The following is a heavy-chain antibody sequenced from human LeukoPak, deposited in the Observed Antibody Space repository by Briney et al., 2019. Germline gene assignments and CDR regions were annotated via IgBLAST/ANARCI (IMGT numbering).Heavy chain of an antibody. V-gene: IGHV1-18*01. Sequence: GASVKVSCKASGYTFTSYGISWVRQAPGQGLEWMGWISAYNGNTNYAQKLQGRVTMTTDTSTSTAYMELRSLRSDDTAVYYCARASQVVITAMDNYWGQGTLVTVSS. CDR3: ARASQVVITAMDNY. CDR1: GYTFTSYG. D-gene: IGHD5-18*01. CDR2: ISAYNGNT. J-gene: IGHJ4*02.